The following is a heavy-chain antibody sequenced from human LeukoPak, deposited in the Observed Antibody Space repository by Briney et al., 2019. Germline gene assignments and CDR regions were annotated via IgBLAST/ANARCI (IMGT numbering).Heavy chain of an antibody. J-gene: IGHJ6*03. CDR1: GGSFSGYY. V-gene: IGHV4-34*01. Sequence: PSETLSLTCAVYGGSFSGYYWSWIRQPPGKGLEWIGEINHSGSTNYNPSLKSRVTISVDTSKNQFSLKLSSVTAADTAVYYCARRGVGLRGDYYYYYMDVWGKGTTVTISS. CDR2: INHSGST. D-gene: IGHD5-12*01. CDR3: ARRGVGLRGDYYYYYMDV.